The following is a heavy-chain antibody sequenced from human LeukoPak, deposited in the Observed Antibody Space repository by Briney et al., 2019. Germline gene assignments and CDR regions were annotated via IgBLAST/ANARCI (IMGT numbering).Heavy chain of an antibody. CDR3: ARVTFNYFGSGDAFDI. Sequence: GGSLRLSCAASGFTVSSNYMSWVRQAPGKGLEWVSIIYSDGSTYYADSVKGRFTISRDNSKNTLYLQMNSLRAEDTAVYYWARVTFNYFGSGDAFDIWGQGTMVTVSS. J-gene: IGHJ3*02. D-gene: IGHD3-10*01. CDR1: GFTVSSNY. CDR2: IYSDGST. V-gene: IGHV3-66*01.